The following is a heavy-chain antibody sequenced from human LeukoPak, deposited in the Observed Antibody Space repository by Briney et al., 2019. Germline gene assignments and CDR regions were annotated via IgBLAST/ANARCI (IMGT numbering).Heavy chain of an antibody. CDR3: ARDEYDFLRGYYCVIDY. CDR2: IYPSGGST. CDR1: GYTFTSYY. D-gene: IGHD3-3*01. J-gene: IGHJ4*02. Sequence: ASVRVSCKVSGYTFTSYYMHWVRQAPGQGLEWMGIIYPSGGSTTNAQKFHGRVTITRETTTRKVYMDMSSLRSEATGLYYWARDEYDFLRGYYCVIDYWGQGTLVTVSS. V-gene: IGHV1-46*01.